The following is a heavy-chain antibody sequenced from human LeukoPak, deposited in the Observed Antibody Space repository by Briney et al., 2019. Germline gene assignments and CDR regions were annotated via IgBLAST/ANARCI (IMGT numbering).Heavy chain of an antibody. CDR2: IYYRGST. CDR3: ARGGHYGSAVLGV. D-gene: IGHD3-10*01. CDR1: GGSISSYY. Sequence: PSETLSLTCPVSGGSISSYYWSWIRQSPGKGLGLVGYIYYRGSTNYNPSLKSRVTISVDTSKNQFSLKLSSVTAADTAVYYCARGGHYGSAVLGVWGKGTTVTISS. J-gene: IGHJ6*04. V-gene: IGHV4-59*01.